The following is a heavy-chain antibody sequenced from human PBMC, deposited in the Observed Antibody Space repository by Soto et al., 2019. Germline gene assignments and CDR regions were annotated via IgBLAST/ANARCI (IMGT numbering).Heavy chain of an antibody. J-gene: IGHJ4*02. Sequence: PKISCKGSGYNFTRYWIGWVRQMPGKGLEWMGIIYPGDSETRYSPSFQGKVTISADKSISTAYLQWSSLRASDTAMYYCTRQSSAWAFDYWGQGALVTVSS. CDR3: TRQSSAWAFDY. CDR2: IYPGDSET. D-gene: IGHD6-19*01. CDR1: GYNFTRYW. V-gene: IGHV5-51*01.